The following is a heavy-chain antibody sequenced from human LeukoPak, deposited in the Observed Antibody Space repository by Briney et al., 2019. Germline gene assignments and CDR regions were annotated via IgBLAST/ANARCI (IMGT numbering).Heavy chain of an antibody. V-gene: IGHV1-69*13. Sequence: SVKVSCKASGGTFSSYAISWVRQAPGQGLEWMGGIIPIFGTANYAQKFQGRVTITADESTSTAYMELSSLRSEDTAVYYCARGLTLNYYDSSGYYDYGMDVWGQGTTVTVSS. D-gene: IGHD3-22*01. CDR3: ARGLTLNYYDSSGYYDYGMDV. J-gene: IGHJ6*02. CDR1: GGTFSSYA. CDR2: IIPIFGTA.